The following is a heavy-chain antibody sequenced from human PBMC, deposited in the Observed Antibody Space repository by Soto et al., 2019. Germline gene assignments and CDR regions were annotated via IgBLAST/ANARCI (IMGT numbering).Heavy chain of an antibody. J-gene: IGHJ5*02. D-gene: IGHD4-4*01. CDR3: ARDYSNPRGRFDP. CDR2: INQDGSEE. V-gene: IGHV3-7*01. Sequence: GGSLRLSCAASGFTSSGYWMTWVRQAPGKGLEWVANINQDGSEEYYVDSAKGRFTISRDNAKDSLYLQMNSLRAEDTAIYYCARDYSNPRGRFDPWGQGTLVTVSS. CDR1: GFTSSGYW.